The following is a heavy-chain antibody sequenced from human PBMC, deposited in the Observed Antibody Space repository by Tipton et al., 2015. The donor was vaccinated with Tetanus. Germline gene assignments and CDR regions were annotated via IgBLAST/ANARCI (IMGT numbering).Heavy chain of an antibody. CDR1: GYTFNSYH. CDR2: VSTNSAYT. V-gene: IGHV1-18*04. D-gene: IGHD2-2*01. J-gene: IGHJ4*02. Sequence: QSGPEVKKPGASVKVSCKASGYTFNSYHITWVRQAPGQPPEWMGWVSTNSAYTNSIEKLQGRLTMTTDTATTTAYMELSSLRSDDTAVYSCARDDCGSTSCLFYWGQGTLVTVSS. CDR3: ARDDCGSTSCLFY.